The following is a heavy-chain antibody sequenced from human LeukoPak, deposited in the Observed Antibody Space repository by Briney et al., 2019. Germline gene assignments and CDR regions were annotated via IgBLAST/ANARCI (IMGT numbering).Heavy chain of an antibody. J-gene: IGHJ4*02. CDR3: ARDLRGFFY. Sequence: GGSLRLSCAASGFTFSSYLMRWVRQAPGKGLEWVANIKQDGSERYYVDSVKGRFTISRDNAKNSLYLQMNSLRAEDTAVYYCARDLRGFFYWGQGTLVTVSS. CDR2: IKQDGSER. D-gene: IGHD3-10*01. CDR1: GFTFSSYL. V-gene: IGHV3-7*05.